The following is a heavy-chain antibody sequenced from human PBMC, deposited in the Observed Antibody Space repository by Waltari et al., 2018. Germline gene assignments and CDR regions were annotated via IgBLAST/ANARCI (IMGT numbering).Heavy chain of an antibody. CDR1: GGSISSSSYY. V-gene: IGHV4-39*07. CDR2: IYYSGSP. J-gene: IGHJ4*02. Sequence: QLQLQESGPGLVKPSETLSLTCTVSGGSISSSSYYWGGIRQPPGTGLEWIGSIYYSGSPYYTPSLKSRVTISVDTSKNQFSLKLSSVTAADTAVYYCASANGYYFDYWGQGTLVTVSS. CDR3: ASANGYYFDY. D-gene: IGHD4-17*01.